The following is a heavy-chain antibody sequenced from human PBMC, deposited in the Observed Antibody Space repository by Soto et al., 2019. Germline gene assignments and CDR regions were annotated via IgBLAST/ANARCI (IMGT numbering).Heavy chain of an antibody. Sequence: GSLRLSCAASGFTFSNAWMNWVRQAPGKGLEWVGRIESKTDGGTTDYAAPVKGRFTISRDDSKNTLYLQMNSLKTEDTAVYYCTTDPTSFIAVAGSFFDYWGQGTLVTVS. CDR1: GFTFSNAW. CDR2: IESKTDGGTT. CDR3: TTDPTSFIAVAGSFFDY. D-gene: IGHD6-19*01. J-gene: IGHJ4*02. V-gene: IGHV3-15*07.